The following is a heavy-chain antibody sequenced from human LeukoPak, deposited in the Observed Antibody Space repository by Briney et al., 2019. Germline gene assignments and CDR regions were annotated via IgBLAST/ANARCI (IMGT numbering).Heavy chain of an antibody. V-gene: IGHV4-59*12. Sequence: SETLSLTCTVSGGSISSYYWSWIRQPPGKGLEWGGYIYYSGSTSYSPSLKSRVTLSVDTSKNQFSLRLSSVTAADTAVYYCARRTFGGVIAYWGQGTLVTVSS. CDR2: IYYSGST. CDR3: ARRTFGGVIAY. J-gene: IGHJ4*02. D-gene: IGHD3-16*02. CDR1: GGSISSYY.